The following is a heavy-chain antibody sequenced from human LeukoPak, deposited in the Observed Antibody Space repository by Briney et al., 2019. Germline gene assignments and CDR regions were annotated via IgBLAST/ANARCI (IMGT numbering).Heavy chain of an antibody. J-gene: IGHJ3*02. V-gene: IGHV3-23*01. CDR3: AKAANIVVVPAAISGGAFDI. CDR1: GFTFSSYG. CDR2: ISGSGGST. D-gene: IGHD2-2*01. Sequence: GGSLRLSCAASGFTFSSYGMSWVRQAPGKGLEGVSAISGSGGSTYYADSVKGRFTISRDNSKNTLYLQMNSLRAEDTAVYYCAKAANIVVVPAAISGGAFDIWGQGTMVTVSS.